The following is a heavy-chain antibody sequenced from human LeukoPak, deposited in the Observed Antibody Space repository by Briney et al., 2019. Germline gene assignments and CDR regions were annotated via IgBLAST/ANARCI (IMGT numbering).Heavy chain of an antibody. V-gene: IGHV4-34*01. Sequence: SETLSLTCAVYGGSFSGYYWSWIRQPPGKGLEWIGEINHSGSTNYNPSLKSRVTISVDTSKNQFSLKLSSVTAADTAVYYCARVLDYSSGSLVPDYWGQGTLVTVSS. CDR3: ARVLDYSSGSLVPDY. J-gene: IGHJ4*02. D-gene: IGHD3-10*01. CDR1: GGSFSGYY. CDR2: INHSGST.